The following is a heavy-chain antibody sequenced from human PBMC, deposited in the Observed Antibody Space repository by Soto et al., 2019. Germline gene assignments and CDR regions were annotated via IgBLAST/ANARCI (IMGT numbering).Heavy chain of an antibody. CDR3: ARDRGYSYGYYYYYYMDV. V-gene: IGHV4-59*01. CDR2: IYYSGST. D-gene: IGHD5-18*01. CDR1: GGCISSYY. Sequence: SESLALTCTVSGGCISSYYWSWIRQPPGKGLEWIGYIYYSGSTNYNPSLKSRVTISVDTSKNQFSLKLSSVTAADTAVYYCARDRGYSYGYYYYYYMDVWGKGTTVTVSS. J-gene: IGHJ6*03.